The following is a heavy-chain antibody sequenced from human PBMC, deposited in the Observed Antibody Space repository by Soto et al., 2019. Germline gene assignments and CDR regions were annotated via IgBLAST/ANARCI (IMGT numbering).Heavy chain of an antibody. Sequence: PSETLSLTCTVSGGSISSYYWSWIRQPPGKGLEWIGYIYYSRSTNYNPSLKSRVTISVDTSKNQFSLKLSSVTAADTAVYYCARDHGRVTGTTWVWFDPWGQGTLVTVSS. J-gene: IGHJ5*02. D-gene: IGHD1-7*01. V-gene: IGHV4-59*01. CDR1: GGSISSYY. CDR2: IYYSRST. CDR3: ARDHGRVTGTTWVWFDP.